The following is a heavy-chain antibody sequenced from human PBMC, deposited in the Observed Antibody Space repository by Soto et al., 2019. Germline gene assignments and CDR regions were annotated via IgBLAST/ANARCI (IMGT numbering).Heavy chain of an antibody. CDR2: IVPIFGA. V-gene: IGHV1-69*15. CDR1: GGTFSNYG. CDR3: ARGGSDYEGSGYYQGHV. Sequence: QVQLVQSGAEVKKPGSSVKVSCKSSGGTFSNYGFSWVRQAPGQGLECMGMIVPIFGAEHPQKFQGRVTITADESTNKVFMELRGLRSEDTAVYYCARGGSDYEGSGYYQGHVWGQGTTVTVSS. D-gene: IGHD3-22*01. J-gene: IGHJ6*02.